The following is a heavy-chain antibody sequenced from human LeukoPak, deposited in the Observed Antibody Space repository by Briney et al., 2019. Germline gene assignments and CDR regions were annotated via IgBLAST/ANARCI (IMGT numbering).Heavy chain of an antibody. V-gene: IGHV1-69*13. Sequence: ASVNVSFKASGGTFSSYAISWVRQAPGQGLEWMGGIIPIFGTANYAQKFQGRVTITADESTSTAYMELSSLRSEDTAVYYCARRVLRRGYSGYGGLDYWGQGTLVTVSS. CDR1: GGTFSSYA. CDR3: ARRVLRRGYSGYGGLDY. D-gene: IGHD5-12*01. CDR2: IIPIFGTA. J-gene: IGHJ4*02.